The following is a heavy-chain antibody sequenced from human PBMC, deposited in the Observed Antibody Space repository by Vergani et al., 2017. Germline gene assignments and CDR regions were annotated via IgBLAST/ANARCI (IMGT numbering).Heavy chain of an antibody. CDR3: ARRPKYSSSFYYYYYYMDV. CDR2: MNPNSGNT. V-gene: IGHV1-8*01. D-gene: IGHD6-6*01. Sequence: QVQLVQSGAEVKKPGASVKVSCKASGYTFTSYDINWVRQATGQGLEWMGWMNPNSGNTGYAQKFPGRVTMTRNTSISTAYMELSSRRSEDTAVYYCARRPKYSSSFYYYYYYMDVWGKGTTVTVSS. CDR1: GYTFTSYD. J-gene: IGHJ6*03.